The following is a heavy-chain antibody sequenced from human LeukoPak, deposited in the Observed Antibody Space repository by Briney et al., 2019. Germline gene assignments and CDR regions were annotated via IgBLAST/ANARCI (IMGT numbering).Heavy chain of an antibody. D-gene: IGHD5-18*01. CDR3: AKGASYGVVDY. J-gene: IGHJ4*02. CDR2: ISYDGSNK. Sequence: GGSLRLSCAASGFTFSSYGMHWVRQAPGKGLEWVAVISYDGSNKYYADSVKGRFTISRDNSKNTLYLQMNSLRAEDTAVYYCAKGASYGVVDYWGQGTLVTVSS. CDR1: GFTFSSYG. V-gene: IGHV3-30*18.